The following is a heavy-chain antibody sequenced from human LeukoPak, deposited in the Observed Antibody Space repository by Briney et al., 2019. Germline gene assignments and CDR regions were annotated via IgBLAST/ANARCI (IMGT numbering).Heavy chain of an antibody. CDR1: GGSFSGYY. J-gene: IGHJ4*02. CDR2: INHSGST. CDR3: ARTTVVTPPRY. V-gene: IGHV4-34*01. D-gene: IGHD4-23*01. Sequence: PSETLSLTCAVYGGSFSGYYWSWIRQPPGKGLEWIGEINHSGSTNYNPSLKSRVTISVDTSKNQFSLKLSSVTAADTAVYCCARTTVVTPPRYWGQGTLVTVSS.